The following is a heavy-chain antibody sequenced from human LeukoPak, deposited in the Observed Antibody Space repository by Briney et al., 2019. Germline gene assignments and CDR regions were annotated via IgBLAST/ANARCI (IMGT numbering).Heavy chain of an antibody. J-gene: IGHJ3*02. V-gene: IGHV3-23*01. CDR3: AKDPNGDYIGAFDM. Sequence: GGSLRLSCAASGFTFSSYAMSWVRQAPRKGLEWVSSISGSGDRTMYADSVKGRFTISRDNFKNTLYLQMNSLRAEDTALYHCAKDPNGDYIGAFDMWGQGTMVTVSS. D-gene: IGHD4-17*01. CDR2: ISGSGDRT. CDR1: GFTFSSYA.